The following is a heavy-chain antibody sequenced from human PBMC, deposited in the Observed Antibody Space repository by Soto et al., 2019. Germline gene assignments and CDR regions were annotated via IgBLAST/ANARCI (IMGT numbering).Heavy chain of an antibody. V-gene: IGHV4-59*01. CDR2: IYYSGST. J-gene: IGHJ6*03. D-gene: IGHD6-6*01. Sequence: SDTLSLTCTVSGGSISSYYWSWIRQPPGKGLERIGYIYYSGSTNYNPSLKSRVTISVDTSKNQFSLKLSSVTAADTAVYYCARGRSIATYYYYCYMDVWGKGTTVTVSS. CDR3: ARGRSIATYYYYCYMDV. CDR1: GGSISSYY.